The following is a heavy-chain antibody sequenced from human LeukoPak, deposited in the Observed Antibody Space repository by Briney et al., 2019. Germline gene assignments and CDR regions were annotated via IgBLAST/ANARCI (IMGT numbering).Heavy chain of an antibody. V-gene: IGHV3-23*01. Sequence: GGSLRLSCAASGFSFSNYGMNWVRQAPGKGLEWVAVISGNGGDAFYADSVKGRFRISRDNSKNTVYLQMNSLRADDTAVYYCAKRDWPYYFDYWGQGTLVAVSS. CDR2: ISGNGGDA. CDR3: AKRDWPYYFDY. CDR1: GFSFSNYG. D-gene: IGHD3/OR15-3a*01. J-gene: IGHJ4*02.